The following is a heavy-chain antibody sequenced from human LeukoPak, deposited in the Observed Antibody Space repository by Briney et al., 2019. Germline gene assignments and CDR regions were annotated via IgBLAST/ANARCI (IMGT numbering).Heavy chain of an antibody. Sequence: GGSLRLSCAASGFTFSSYEMNWVRQAPGKGLEWVSYISSSGSTIYYADSVKGRFTISRDNAKNSLYLQMNSLRAEDTAVYYCVRVSSSSWFDPWGQGTLVTVSS. CDR1: GFTFSSYE. V-gene: IGHV3-48*03. CDR2: ISSSGSTI. J-gene: IGHJ5*02. CDR3: VRVSSSSWFDP. D-gene: IGHD6-6*01.